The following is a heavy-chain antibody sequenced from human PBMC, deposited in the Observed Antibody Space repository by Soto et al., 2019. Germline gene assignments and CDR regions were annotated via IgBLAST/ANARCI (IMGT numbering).Heavy chain of an antibody. CDR1: GFTFSSYA. V-gene: IGHV3-23*01. CDR3: AKDLAYGDYEYYYYMDV. CDR2: ISGSGGST. Sequence: GGSLRLSCAASGFTFSSYAMSWVRQAPGKGLEWVSAISGSGGSTYYADSVKGRFTISRDNSKNTLYLQMNSLRAEDTAVYYCAKDLAYGDYEYYYYMDVWGKGTTVTVSS. D-gene: IGHD4-17*01. J-gene: IGHJ6*03.